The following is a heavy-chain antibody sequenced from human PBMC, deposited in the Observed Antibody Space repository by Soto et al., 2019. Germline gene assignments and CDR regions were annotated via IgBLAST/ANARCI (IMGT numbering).Heavy chain of an antibody. V-gene: IGHV2-5*02. Sequence: QITLKESGPTLVKPTQTLTLTCTFSWFSLPTDRVGVGWIRPPPGKALEWLAVIYWDDTKTYRPSLKSRLTITKDTTKNQVAMTMTDMDPVDTATYYCAHAYGGRSLYWGQGTLVTVSS. CDR2: IYWDDTK. CDR3: AHAYGGRSLY. CDR1: WFSLPTDRVG. D-gene: IGHD1-26*01. J-gene: IGHJ4*02.